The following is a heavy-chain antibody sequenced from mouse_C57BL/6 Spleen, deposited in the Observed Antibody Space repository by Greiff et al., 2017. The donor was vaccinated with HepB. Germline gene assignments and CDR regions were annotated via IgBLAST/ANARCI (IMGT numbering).Heavy chain of an antibody. Sequence: VQLKESGPELVKPGASVKISCKASGYSFTDYNMNWVKQRNGKSLEWIGVINPNYGTTSYNQKFKGKATLTVDQSSSTAYMQLNSLTSEDSAVYYCARWGNYYGSSYDYYAMDYWGQGTSVTVSS. J-gene: IGHJ4*01. CDR2: INPNYGTT. CDR3: ARWGNYYGSSYDYYAMDY. D-gene: IGHD1-1*01. CDR1: GYSFTDYN. V-gene: IGHV1-39*01.